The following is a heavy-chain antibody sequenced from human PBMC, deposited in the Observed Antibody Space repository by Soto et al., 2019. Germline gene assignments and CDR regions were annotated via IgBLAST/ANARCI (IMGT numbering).Heavy chain of an antibody. CDR1: GYTFTSYG. CDR2: ISAYKGNT. D-gene: IGHD2-15*01. CDR3: ARHKGCESDY. J-gene: IGHJ4*02. Sequence: QVQLVQSGAEVKKPGASVKVSCKASGYTFTSYGISWVRQAPGQGLERMGWISAYKGNTNHAQKLQGRVTMTTDTSTSTAYMQLRILRSHDTAFDYCARHKGCESDYWVQRALVTVSS. V-gene: IGHV1-18*01.